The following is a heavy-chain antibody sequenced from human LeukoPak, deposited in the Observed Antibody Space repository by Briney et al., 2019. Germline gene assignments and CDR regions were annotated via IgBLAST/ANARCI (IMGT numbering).Heavy chain of an antibody. CDR1: GYTFTSYG. CDR3: ARVRDYYDSSGYSPCDY. Sequence: ASVKVSCKASGYTFTSYGISWVRQAPGQGVAWMGWISAYNGNTNYAQKLQGRVTMTTDTSTSTAYMELRSLRSDDTAVYYCARVRDYYDSSGYSPCDYWGQGTLVTVSS. J-gene: IGHJ4*02. D-gene: IGHD3-22*01. CDR2: ISAYNGNT. V-gene: IGHV1-18*01.